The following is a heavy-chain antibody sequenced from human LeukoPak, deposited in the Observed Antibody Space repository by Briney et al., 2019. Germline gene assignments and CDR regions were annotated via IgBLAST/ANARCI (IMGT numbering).Heavy chain of an antibody. CDR1: GFTFSSYG. J-gene: IGHJ4*02. V-gene: IGHV3-30*18. Sequence: GRSLRLSCAASGFTFSSYGMHWVRQAPGKGLEWVAVISYDGSNKYYADSVKGRFTISRDNSKNTLYLQMNSLRAEDTAVYYCAKDPWDSSGYYEYYFDYWGQGTLVTVSS. D-gene: IGHD3-22*01. CDR3: AKDPWDSSGYYEYYFDY. CDR2: ISYDGSNK.